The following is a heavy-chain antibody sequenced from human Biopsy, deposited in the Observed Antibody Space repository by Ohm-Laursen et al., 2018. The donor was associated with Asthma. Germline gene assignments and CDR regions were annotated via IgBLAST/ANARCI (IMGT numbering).Heavy chain of an antibody. D-gene: IGHD2-21*02. Sequence: SQTLSLTCAVSGDSIDSGDYSWTWIRQSPGVGLEWTGYIYRNGDTYYNPTLKNRVTISIDRSKNQFSLRLRSVTAADTAVYYCARGWNCGGDCYSLDSWGQGTLVTVSS. V-gene: IGHV4-30-2*06. CDR2: IYRNGDT. CDR3: ARGWNCGGDCYSLDS. CDR1: GDSIDSGDYS. J-gene: IGHJ4*02.